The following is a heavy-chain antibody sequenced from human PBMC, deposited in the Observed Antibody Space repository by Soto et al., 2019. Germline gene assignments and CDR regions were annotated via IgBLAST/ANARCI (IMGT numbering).Heavy chain of an antibody. Sequence: GGSLRLSCAASGFTFSSYAMSWVRQAPGKGLEWVSAISGSGGSTYYADSVKGRFTISRDNSKNTLYLQMNSLRAEDTAVYYCAKAGQQWELLGPGVLDYWGQGTLVTVSS. CDR3: AKAGQQWELLGPGVLDY. V-gene: IGHV3-23*01. CDR2: ISGSGGST. J-gene: IGHJ4*02. CDR1: GFTFSSYA. D-gene: IGHD1-26*01.